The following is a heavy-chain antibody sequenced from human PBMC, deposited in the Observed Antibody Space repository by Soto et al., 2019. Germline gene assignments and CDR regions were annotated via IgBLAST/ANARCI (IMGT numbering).Heavy chain of an antibody. CDR2: ISSSSSYI. J-gene: IGHJ6*02. CDR1: GFTFSSYS. CDR3: ARDGVLMVYDGGPMDV. V-gene: IGHV3-21*01. Sequence: KSGGSLRLSCAASGFTFSSYSMNWVRQAPGKGLEWVSSISSSSSYIYYADSVKGRFTISRDNAKNSLYLQMNSLRAEDTAVYYCARDGVLMVYDGGPMDVWGQGTTVTVSS. D-gene: IGHD2-8*01.